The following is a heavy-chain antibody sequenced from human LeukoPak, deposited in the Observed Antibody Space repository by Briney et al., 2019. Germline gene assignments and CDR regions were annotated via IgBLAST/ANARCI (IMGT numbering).Heavy chain of an antibody. V-gene: IGHV3-53*01. Sequence: PGRSLRLSCAASGLIVSSNYMTWVRQAPGKGLEWVSFIYSGGSTYYADSVKGRFTISRDNSKNTLYLQMNSLRAEDTAVYYCGRLGWLRSFAVDYWGQGTLVTVSS. CDR2: IYSGGST. D-gene: IGHD5-12*01. J-gene: IGHJ4*02. CDR1: GLIVSSNY. CDR3: GRLGWLRSFAVDY.